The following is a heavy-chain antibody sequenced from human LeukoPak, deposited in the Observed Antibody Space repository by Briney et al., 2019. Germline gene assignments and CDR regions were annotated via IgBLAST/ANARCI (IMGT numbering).Heavy chain of an antibody. V-gene: IGHV4-31*03. Sequence: SKTLSLTCTVSGGSISSGGYYWSWIRQHPGEGLEWIGYIYYSGSTYYNPSLKSRVTISVDTSKNQFSLKLSSVTAADTAVYYCARGGGIHDAFDIWGQGTMVTVSS. D-gene: IGHD4-23*01. CDR2: IYYSGST. J-gene: IGHJ3*02. CDR1: GGSISSGGYY. CDR3: ARGGGIHDAFDI.